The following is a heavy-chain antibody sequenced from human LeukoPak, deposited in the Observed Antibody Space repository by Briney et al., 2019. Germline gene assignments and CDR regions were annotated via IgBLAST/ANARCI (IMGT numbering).Heavy chain of an antibody. CDR1: GGSFSGYY. CDR3: ARGLGGTLVFDY. J-gene: IGHJ4*02. V-gene: IGHV4-34*01. D-gene: IGHD3-16*02. CDR2: INHSGST. Sequence: SETLSLTCAVYGGSFSGYYWSWIRQPPRKGLEWIGEINHSGSTNYNPSLKSRVTISVDTSKNQFSLKLSSVTAADTAVYYCARGLGGTLVFDYWGQGTLVTVSS.